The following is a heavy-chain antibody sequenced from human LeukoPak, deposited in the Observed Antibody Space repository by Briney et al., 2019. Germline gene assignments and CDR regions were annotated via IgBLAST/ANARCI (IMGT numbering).Heavy chain of an antibody. CDR3: ARDRDLYSGYDSSPYYFDY. CDR1: GYTFTSYG. CDR2: ISAYNGNT. J-gene: IGHJ4*02. V-gene: IGHV1-18*01. Sequence: ASVKVSCKASGYTFTSYGISWVRQAPGQGLEWMGWISAYNGNTNYAQKLQGRVTMTTDTSTSTAYMELRSLRSDDTAVYYCARDRDLYSGYDSSPYYFDYWGQGTLVTVSS. D-gene: IGHD5-12*01.